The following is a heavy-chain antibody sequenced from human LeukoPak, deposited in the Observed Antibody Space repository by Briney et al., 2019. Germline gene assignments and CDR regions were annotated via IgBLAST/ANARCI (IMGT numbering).Heavy chain of an antibody. D-gene: IGHD6-19*01. CDR3: ATHTGGGWYPGVVY. CDR1: CGSISSSSYY. J-gene: IGHJ4*02. V-gene: IGHV4-39*01. CDR2: IYYSGST. Sequence: SETPSLTLTVFCGSISSSSYYWGWIRQPPGKGLEGIGSIYYSGSTYYNPSPQPPVTRSVATSKNQFTLKLSSVTAAGTAVYYCATHTGGGWYPGVVYWGQGALVTVSS.